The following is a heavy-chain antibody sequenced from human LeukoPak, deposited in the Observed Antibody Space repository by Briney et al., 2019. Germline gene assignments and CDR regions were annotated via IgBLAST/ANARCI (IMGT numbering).Heavy chain of an antibody. Sequence: GESLQISCQGSGYSFTSYWIGWVRQLPGKGLEWMGIIYPGDSDTRYSPSFQGQVTISADKSISTAYLQWSSLKASHTAMYYCARGSYYDFWSGYYPDAFDIWGQGTMVTVSS. CDR3: ARGSYYDFWSGYYPDAFDI. CDR2: IYPGDSDT. D-gene: IGHD3-3*01. V-gene: IGHV5-51*01. CDR1: GYSFTSYW. J-gene: IGHJ3*02.